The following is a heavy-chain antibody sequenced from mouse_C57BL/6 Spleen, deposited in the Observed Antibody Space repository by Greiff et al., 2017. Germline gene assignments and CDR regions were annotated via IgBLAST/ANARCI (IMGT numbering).Heavy chain of an antibody. CDR1: GYTFTSYW. D-gene: IGHD3-2*02. CDR3: ARSAAQAPVDY. V-gene: IGHV1-50*01. J-gene: IGHJ2*01. CDR2: IDPSDSYT. Sequence: QVQLQQPGAELVKPGASVKLSCKASGYTFTSYWMQWVKQRPGQGLEWIGEIDPSDSYTNYNQKFKGKATLTVDTSSSTAYMQLSSLTSEDSAVYYFARSAAQAPVDYWGQGTTLTVSS.